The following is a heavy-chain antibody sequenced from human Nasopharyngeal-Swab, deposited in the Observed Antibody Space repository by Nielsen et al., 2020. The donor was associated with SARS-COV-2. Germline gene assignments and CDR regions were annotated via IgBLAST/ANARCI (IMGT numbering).Heavy chain of an antibody. CDR1: GYTFTGYY. D-gene: IGHD6-19*01. CDR3: ARDRRDSSGTHNWFDP. CDR2: TNPNSGGT. Sequence: ASVKVSCKASGYTFTGYYMHWVRQAPGQGLEWMGWTNPNSGGTNYAQKFQGWVTMTRDTSISTAYMELSRLRSDDTAVYYCARDRRDSSGTHNWFDPWGQGTLVTVSS. V-gene: IGHV1-2*04. J-gene: IGHJ5*02.